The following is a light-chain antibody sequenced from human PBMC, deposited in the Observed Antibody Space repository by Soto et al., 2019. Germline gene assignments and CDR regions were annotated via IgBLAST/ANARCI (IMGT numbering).Light chain of an antibody. V-gene: IGKV3-20*01. CDR3: QQYGSSTGFT. Sequence: IVLTQSPGTLSLSPGERATLSCRASQSVSSSYLAWYQQKTGQAPRLLIYGASSRATGIPDRFSGSGSGTDFTLTISRLEPEDFAVYYCQQYGSSTGFTFGPGTKVDIK. CDR2: GAS. J-gene: IGKJ3*01. CDR1: QSVSSSY.